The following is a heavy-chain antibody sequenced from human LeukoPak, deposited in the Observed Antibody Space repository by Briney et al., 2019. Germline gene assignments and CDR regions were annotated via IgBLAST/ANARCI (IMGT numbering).Heavy chain of an antibody. J-gene: IGHJ4*02. CDR1: GFMFSSYW. CDR3: TRDQTPYY. V-gene: IGHV3-49*04. Sequence: GGSLRLSCAASGFMFSSYWMSWVRQAPGKGLEWVGFIRSKIYGGTPEYAASVKGRFTISRDDSKGVAYLQMNSLKTEDTAVYYCTRDQTPYYWGQGTLVTVAS. CDR2: IRSKIYGGTP.